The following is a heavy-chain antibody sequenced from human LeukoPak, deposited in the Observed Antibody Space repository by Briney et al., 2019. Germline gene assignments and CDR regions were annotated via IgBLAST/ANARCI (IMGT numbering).Heavy chain of an antibody. Sequence: PGRSLRLSCAASGFTFSSYAMHWVRQAPGKGLEWVAVISYDGSNKYYADSVKGRFTISRDNSKNTLYLQMNSLRAEDTAVYYCARDKVIAVAGTPDYYYYGMGVWGQGTTVTVSS. CDR3: ARDKVIAVAGTPDYYYYGMGV. V-gene: IGHV3-30-3*01. CDR2: ISYDGSNK. J-gene: IGHJ6*02. D-gene: IGHD6-19*01. CDR1: GFTFSSYA.